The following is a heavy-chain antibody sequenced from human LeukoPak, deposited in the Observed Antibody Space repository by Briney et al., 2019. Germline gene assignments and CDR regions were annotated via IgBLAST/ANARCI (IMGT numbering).Heavy chain of an antibody. D-gene: IGHD3-10*01. Sequence: ASVKVSCKASGYTFTGYYMHWVRQAPGQGLEWMGWINPNSGGTNYAQKFQGRVTMTRDTSISTAYMELSRLRPDDTAVYYCARALGTMVRGVISLFDYWGQGTLVTVSS. CDR1: GYTFTGYY. CDR2: INPNSGGT. V-gene: IGHV1-2*02. CDR3: ARALGTMVRGVISLFDY. J-gene: IGHJ4*02.